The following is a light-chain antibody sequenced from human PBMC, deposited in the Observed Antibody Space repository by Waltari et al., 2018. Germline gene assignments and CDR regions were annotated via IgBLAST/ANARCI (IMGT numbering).Light chain of an antibody. CDR1: SSNIRGTG. Sequence: QSVLTQPPSASGAPGQSVTISCSGSSSNIRGTGVHWYQHLSGAAPKLLIYNNNQRPSGVPDRFSGSKSGTSASLAITGLRSEDEVDYYCEAWDDSLSGWVFGGGTRLTVL. J-gene: IGLJ2*01. CDR3: EAWDDSLSGWV. CDR2: NNN. V-gene: IGLV1-47*02.